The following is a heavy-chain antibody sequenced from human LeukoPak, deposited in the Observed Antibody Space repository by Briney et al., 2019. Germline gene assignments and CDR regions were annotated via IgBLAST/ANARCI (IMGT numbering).Heavy chain of an antibody. J-gene: IGHJ6*02. Sequence: SVKVSCKASGGTFSSYAISWVRQAPGQGLEWMGRIIPIFGIANYAQKFQGRVTITADKSTSTAYMELSSLRSEDTAVYYCARGGAVAPSYYYYGMDVWGQGNPGHRLL. D-gene: IGHD6-19*01. CDR2: IIPIFGIA. CDR1: GGTFSSYA. V-gene: IGHV1-69*04. CDR3: ARGGAVAPSYYYYGMDV.